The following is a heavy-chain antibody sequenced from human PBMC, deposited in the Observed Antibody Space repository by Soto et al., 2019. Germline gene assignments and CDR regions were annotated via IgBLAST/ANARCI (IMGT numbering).Heavy chain of an antibody. CDR3: ASLYSSGWYYFDY. CDR1: GDTFSSYT. J-gene: IGHJ4*02. Sequence: QVQLVQSGAEVKKPGSSVKVSCKASGDTFSSYTISWVRQAPGQGLEWMGRIIPILGIANYAQKFQGRVTITADKSTSTAYMELSSLRSEDTAVYYCASLYSSGWYYFDYWGQGTLVTVSS. V-gene: IGHV1-69*02. D-gene: IGHD6-19*01. CDR2: IIPILGIA.